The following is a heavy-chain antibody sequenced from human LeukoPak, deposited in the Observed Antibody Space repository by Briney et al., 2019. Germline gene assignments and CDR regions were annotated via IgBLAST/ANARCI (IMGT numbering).Heavy chain of an antibody. CDR2: ISSSGSTT. J-gene: IGHJ4*02. CDR1: GFTVSSNY. V-gene: IGHV3-48*03. Sequence: AGGSLRLSCAASGFTVSSNYMSWVRQAPGKGLEWISYISSSGSTTYYADSVKGRFTISRDNSAKNSVYLQMNSLRAEDTAVYYCARNDGYWGQGTLVTVSS. CDR3: ARNDGY.